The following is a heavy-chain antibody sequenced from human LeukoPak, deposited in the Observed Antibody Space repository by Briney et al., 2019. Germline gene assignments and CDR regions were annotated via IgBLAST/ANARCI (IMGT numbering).Heavy chain of an antibody. Sequence: NPSETLSLTCTVSGASVGSAGYYWHWIRQPPGGGLEWIGYIYYIRNTNYNPSLKSRVTMSLDPSKNQFSLKLNSVTAADTAVYYCARTQSQSGTYRYYFGYWGQGTLVTVSS. J-gene: IGHJ4*02. V-gene: IGHV4-61*08. CDR2: IYYIRNT. CDR3: ARTQSQSGTYRYYFGY. CDR1: GASVGSAGYY. D-gene: IGHD1-26*01.